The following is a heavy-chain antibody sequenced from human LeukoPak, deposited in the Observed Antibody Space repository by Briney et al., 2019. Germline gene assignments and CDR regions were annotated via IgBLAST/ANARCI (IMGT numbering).Heavy chain of an antibody. CDR3: AHRLAAAGTMDY. CDR1: GFSLSTSGVG. CDR2: IYWDDDK. V-gene: IGHV2-5*02. Sequence: PGPTLLKPTQTLTLTCTFSGFSLSTSGVGVGWIRQPPGKALEWLALIYWDDDKRYSPSLKSRLTITKDTSKNQVVLTMTNMDPVDTATYYCAHRLAAAGTMDYWGQGTLVTVSS. D-gene: IGHD6-13*01. J-gene: IGHJ4*02.